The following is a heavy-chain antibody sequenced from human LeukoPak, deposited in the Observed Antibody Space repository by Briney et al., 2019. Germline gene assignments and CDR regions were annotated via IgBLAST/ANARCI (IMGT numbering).Heavy chain of an antibody. CDR2: IWYDGSNK. CDR3: AREGVLLWFGEFYGMDV. J-gene: IGHJ6*02. D-gene: IGHD3-10*01. CDR1: GFTFSSYG. V-gene: IGHV3-33*01. Sequence: GRSLRLSCAASGFTFSSYGMHWVRQAPGKGLEWVAVIWYDGSNKYYADSVKGRFTISRDNSKNTLYLQMNSLRSEDTAVYYCAREGVLLWFGEFYGMDVWGQGTTVTVSS.